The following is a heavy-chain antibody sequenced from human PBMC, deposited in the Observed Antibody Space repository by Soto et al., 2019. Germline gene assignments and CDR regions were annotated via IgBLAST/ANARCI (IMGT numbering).Heavy chain of an antibody. CDR3: ARGGAAALRGGDWFDP. CDR2: INPSGGST. Sequence: QVQLVQSGAEVKKPGASVKVSCKASGYTFTSYYMHWVRQAPGQGLEWMGIINPSGGSTSYAQKFRGRVTRTRDTSTSTVYMELSSLRSEDTAVYYCARGGAAALRGGDWFDPWGQGTLVTVSS. J-gene: IGHJ5*02. D-gene: IGHD6-13*01. CDR1: GYTFTSYY. V-gene: IGHV1-46*01.